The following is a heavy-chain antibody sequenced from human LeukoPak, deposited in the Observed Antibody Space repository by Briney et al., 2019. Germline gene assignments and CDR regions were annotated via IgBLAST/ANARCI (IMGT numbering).Heavy chain of an antibody. Sequence: PSETLSLTCTVSGGSISSGGYYWSWIRQHPGKGLEWIGYIYYSGSTYYNPSLKSRVTISVDTSKNQFSLKLSSVTAADTAVYYCARAGRYYYDSSGLDWGQGTLVTVSS. D-gene: IGHD3-22*01. CDR2: IYYSGST. V-gene: IGHV4-31*03. J-gene: IGHJ4*02. CDR1: GGSISSGGYY. CDR3: ARAGRYYYDSSGLD.